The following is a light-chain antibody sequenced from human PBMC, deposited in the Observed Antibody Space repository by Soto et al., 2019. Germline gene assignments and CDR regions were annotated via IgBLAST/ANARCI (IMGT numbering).Light chain of an antibody. CDR1: QSIRTN. V-gene: IGKV3-15*01. Sequence: EIELTQSPATLSVSAGGTVTLSCRASQSIRTNVAWYQQIPGQAPRLLVYGASTRSTGVPARFSGSGSGIEFTLSISSLQAEDSAFYYCEQYYNWPLTWTFGPGTKV. J-gene: IGKJ1*01. CDR2: GAS. CDR3: EQYYNWPLTWT.